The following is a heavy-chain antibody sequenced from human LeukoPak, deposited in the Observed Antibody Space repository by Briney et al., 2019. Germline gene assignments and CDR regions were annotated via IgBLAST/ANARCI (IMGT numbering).Heavy chain of an antibody. CDR1: GGSISSGDYY. CDR3: ARDHQGYFDY. J-gene: IGHJ4*02. CDR2: IYYSGST. Sequence: SETLSLTCTVSGGSISSGDYYWSWIRRPPGKGLEWIGYIYYSGSTYYNPSLKSRVTISVDTSKNQFSLKLSSVTAADTAVYYCARDHQGYFDYWGQGTLVTVSS. V-gene: IGHV4-30-4*01.